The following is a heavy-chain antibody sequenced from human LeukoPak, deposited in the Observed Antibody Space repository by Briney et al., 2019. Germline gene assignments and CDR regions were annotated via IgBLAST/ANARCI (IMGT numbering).Heavy chain of an antibody. CDR2: ISSSSSTI. D-gene: IGHD6-13*01. CDR3: VASTGYSSSWFYFDY. V-gene: IGHV3-48*01. Sequence: PGGSLRLSCAASGFTFSSYSMNWVRQAPGKGLEWVSYISSSSSTIYYAGSVKGRFTISRDNAKNSLYLQMNSLRAEDTAVYYCVASTGYSSSWFYFDYWGQGTLVTVSS. J-gene: IGHJ4*02. CDR1: GFTFSSYS.